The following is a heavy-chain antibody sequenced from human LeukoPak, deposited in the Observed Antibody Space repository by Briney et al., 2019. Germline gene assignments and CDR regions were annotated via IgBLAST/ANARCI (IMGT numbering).Heavy chain of an antibody. D-gene: IGHD6-6*01. CDR2: IKQDGSEK. CDR1: GFTFSGYS. J-gene: IGHJ4*02. CDR3: ARDYLEYSSSSLEDY. Sequence: PGGSLRLSCAASGFTFSGYSMSWVRQAPGKGLEWVANIKQDGSEKYYVDSVKGRFTISRDNAKNSLYLQMNSLRAEDTAVYYCARDYLEYSSSSLEDYWGQGTLVTVSS. V-gene: IGHV3-7*01.